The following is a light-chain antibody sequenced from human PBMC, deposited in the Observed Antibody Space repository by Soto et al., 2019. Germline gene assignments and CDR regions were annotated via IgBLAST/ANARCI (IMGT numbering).Light chain of an antibody. CDR1: QNFGSSY. CDR2: GAS. V-gene: IGKV3-15*01. Sequence: EVVLTQSPDTVSLSPGERATLSCRASQNFGSSYLAWYQQKRGQAPRFLIYGASTRATGISARFSGSGSGTEFTLTISSLQSEDFAVYYCQQYHNWPITFGQGTRLEIK. CDR3: QQYHNWPIT. J-gene: IGKJ5*01.